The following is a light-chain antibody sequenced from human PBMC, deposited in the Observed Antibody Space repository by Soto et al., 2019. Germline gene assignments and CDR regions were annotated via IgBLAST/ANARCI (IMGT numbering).Light chain of an antibody. CDR1: QGISNY. J-gene: IGKJ1*01. CDR3: QKYNTAAQT. Sequence: DIQMTQSPSSLSASVGDRDTITCRATQGISNYLAWYQQKPGKVPKLLIYASSTLPSGVPSRFSGSSSGTEFTLTMSSLQPEDVATYYSQKYNTAAQTFGQGTKVEIK. CDR2: ASS. V-gene: IGKV1-27*01.